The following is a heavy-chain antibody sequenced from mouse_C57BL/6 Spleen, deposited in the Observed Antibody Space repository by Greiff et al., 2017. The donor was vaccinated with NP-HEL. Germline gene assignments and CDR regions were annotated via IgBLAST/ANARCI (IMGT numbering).Heavy chain of an antibody. CDR1: GYTFTSYW. Sequence: QVQLQQPGAELVRPGSSAKLSCKASGYTFTSYWMDWVKQRPGQGLEWIGNIYPSDSETHYNQKFKDKATLTVDKSSSTAYMQLSSLTSEDSAVYYCAIITTVVDDYWGQGTTLTVSS. J-gene: IGHJ2*01. CDR3: AIITTVVDDY. CDR2: IYPSDSET. V-gene: IGHV1-61*01. D-gene: IGHD1-1*01.